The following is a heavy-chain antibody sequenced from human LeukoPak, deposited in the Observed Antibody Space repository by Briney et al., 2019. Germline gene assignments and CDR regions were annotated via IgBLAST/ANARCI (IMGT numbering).Heavy chain of an antibody. CDR1: GGSSTSYY. CDR2: IHYSGST. J-gene: IGHJ4*02. D-gene: IGHD1-26*01. Sequence: SETLSLTCTFSGGSSTSYYWNWIRQPPGKGLEGIGYIHYSGSTNYNPSLKSRATISLDTSKNQVSLKLSSVTAADTAIYYCARRASGSYPDYFDYWGQGILVTVSS. V-gene: IGHV4-59*08. CDR3: ARRASGSYPDYFDY.